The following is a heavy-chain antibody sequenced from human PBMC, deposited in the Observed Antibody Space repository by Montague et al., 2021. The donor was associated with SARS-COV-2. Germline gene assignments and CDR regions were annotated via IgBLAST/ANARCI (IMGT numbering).Heavy chain of an antibody. CDR2: LSGSSTHK. J-gene: IGHJ6*02. Sequence: SLRLSCAASGFTFSNYFMNWVRQAPGQGLEWVSSLSGSSTHKYYSGSLKGRFTISRDNAKNSLYLQINSLRAEDTAVYYCARGYLDVWSGNHYGMDVWGQGTTVTVSS. V-gene: IGHV3-21*01. D-gene: IGHD3-3*01. CDR1: GFTFSNYF. CDR3: ARGYLDVWSGNHYGMDV.